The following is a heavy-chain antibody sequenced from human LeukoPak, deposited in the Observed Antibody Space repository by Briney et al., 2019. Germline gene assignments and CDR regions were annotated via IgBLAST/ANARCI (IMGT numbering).Heavy chain of an antibody. CDR2: ISYDGSNK. CDR1: GFTLSSYD. V-gene: IGHV3-30*03. CDR3: TAMDSY. Sequence: GGSLSLSCAASGFTLSSYDMHWVRQAPGKGLEWVAVISYDGSNKYYADSVKGRFTISRDNSKNTLYLQMNSLRAEDTAVYYCTAMDSYWGQGTLVTVSS. D-gene: IGHD5-18*01. J-gene: IGHJ4*02.